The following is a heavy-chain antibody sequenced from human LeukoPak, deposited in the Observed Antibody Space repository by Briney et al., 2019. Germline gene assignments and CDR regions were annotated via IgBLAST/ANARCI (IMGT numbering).Heavy chain of an antibody. CDR2: IYSGGST. D-gene: IGHD5-18*01. Sequence: GRSLRLSCAASGFTFSSYAMSWVRQAPGKGLEWVSVIYSGGSTYYADSVKGRFTISRDNSKNTLYLQMNSLRAEDTAVYYCARGPGSGYSYGHFDYWGQGTLVTVSS. J-gene: IGHJ4*02. CDR1: GFTFSSYA. V-gene: IGHV3-66*01. CDR3: ARGPGSGYSYGHFDY.